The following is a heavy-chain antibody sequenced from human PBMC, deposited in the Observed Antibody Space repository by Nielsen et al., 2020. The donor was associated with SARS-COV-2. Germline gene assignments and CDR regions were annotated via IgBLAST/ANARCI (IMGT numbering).Heavy chain of an antibody. CDR1: GGSISSSNW. D-gene: IGHD2-2*01. Sequence: SETLSLTCAVSGGSISSSNWWSWVRQPPGKGLEWIGEIYHSGSTNYNPSLKSRVTISVDKSKNQFSLKLSSVTAADTAVYYCARGRYCSSTSCHLYGMDVWGQGTTVTVSS. CDR3: ARGRYCSSTSCHLYGMDV. CDR2: IYHSGST. J-gene: IGHJ6*02. V-gene: IGHV4-4*02.